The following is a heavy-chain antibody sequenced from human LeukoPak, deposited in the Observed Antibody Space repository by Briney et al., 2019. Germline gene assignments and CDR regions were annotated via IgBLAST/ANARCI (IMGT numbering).Heavy chain of an antibody. J-gene: IGHJ4*02. CDR2: IIPIFGTA. Sequence: SVKVSCKASGGTFSSYAISWVRQAPGQGLEWMGRIIPIFGTANYAQKFQGRVTITTDESTSTAYMELSSLKSEDTAVYYCARDGTIAVADHYFDYWGQGTLVTVSS. CDR3: ARDGTIAVADHYFDY. CDR1: GGTFSSYA. V-gene: IGHV1-69*05. D-gene: IGHD6-19*01.